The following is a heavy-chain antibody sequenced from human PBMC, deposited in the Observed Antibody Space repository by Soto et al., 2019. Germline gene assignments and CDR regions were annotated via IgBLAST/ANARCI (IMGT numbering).Heavy chain of an antibody. CDR2: ISGSGGST. CDR3: AKEGIAADYYYYYYMDV. Sequence: GGSLRLSCAASGFTFSSYAMSWVRQAPGKGLEWVSAISGSGGSTYYAESVKGRFTISRENSKNTVYLQMNSLRAEETAVDYCAKEGIAADYYYYYYMDVWGKGTTVTVSS. D-gene: IGHD6-13*01. J-gene: IGHJ6*03. V-gene: IGHV3-23*01. CDR1: GFTFSSYA.